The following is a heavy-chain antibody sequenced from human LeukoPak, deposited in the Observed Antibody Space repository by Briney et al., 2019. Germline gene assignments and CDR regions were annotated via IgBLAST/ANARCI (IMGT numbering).Heavy chain of an antibody. CDR1: GFTFSSYA. CDR3: AKSESIAAREGIDY. V-gene: IGHV3-23*01. CDR2: ISSSGGST. D-gene: IGHD6-6*01. Sequence: GGSLRLSCAASGFTFSSYAMSWVRQAPGKGVEWVSAISSSGGSTYYADSVKGGFTIPRDNPKNKLTLPINRLTDEDTAVCYCAKSESIAAREGIDYWGQGTLVTVSS. J-gene: IGHJ4*02.